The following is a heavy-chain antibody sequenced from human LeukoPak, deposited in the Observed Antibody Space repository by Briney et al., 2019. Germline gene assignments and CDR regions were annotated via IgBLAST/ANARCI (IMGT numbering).Heavy chain of an antibody. D-gene: IGHD2-21*02. CDR1: GYTFTSYY. Sequence: GASVKVSCKASGYTFTSYYIYWVRQAPGPGLEWMGIINPSGGSTSYAQKLQGRVTMTRDTSTRTVYMELSSLRSEDTAVYYCARGPWYSSSYYYGMDVWGQGTTVTVSS. J-gene: IGHJ6*02. CDR3: ARGPWYSSSYYYGMDV. V-gene: IGHV1-46*01. CDR2: INPSGGST.